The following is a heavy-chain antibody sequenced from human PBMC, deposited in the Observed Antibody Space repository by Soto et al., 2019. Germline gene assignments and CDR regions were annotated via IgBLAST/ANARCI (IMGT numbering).Heavy chain of an antibody. CDR1: GFTFRRYE. J-gene: IGHJ6*01. CDR2: ISGNGSPI. V-gene: IGHV3-48*03. Sequence: SLRLPCAASGFTFRRYEMNGFRQAPGKGLPWLSYISGNGSPIHYADPVKGRFTISRENALKLLYLQMNCVIAEVTTLYYCVRDFTRFLEGATRGYSYVDMVLWGQGA. D-gene: IGHD3-3*01. CDR3: VRDFTRFLEGATRGYSYVDMVL.